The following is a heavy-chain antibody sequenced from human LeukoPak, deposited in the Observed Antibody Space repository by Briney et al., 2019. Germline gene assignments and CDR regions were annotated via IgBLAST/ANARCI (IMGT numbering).Heavy chain of an antibody. V-gene: IGHV4-39*07. J-gene: IGHJ4*02. Sequence: SETLSLTCTVSGGSISSSSYYWGWIRQPPGKGLEWIRSIYYSGSTNYNPSLKSRVTISVDTSKNQFSLKLSSVTAADTAVYYCARDLGYWGQGTLVTVSS. CDR2: IYYSGST. CDR3: ARDLGY. CDR1: GGSISSSSYY.